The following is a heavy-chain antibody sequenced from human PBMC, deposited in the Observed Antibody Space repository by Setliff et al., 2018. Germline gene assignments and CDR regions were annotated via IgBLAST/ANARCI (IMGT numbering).Heavy chain of an antibody. V-gene: IGHV4-61*02. CDR2: IYTTWST. D-gene: IGHD5-18*01. Sequence: SETLSLTCTVSGGSVGNSYYYWNWVRQPAGKGLEWIGRIYTTWSTNYNPSLRSRVSISLDTSKSQFFLELRSVTAADTAVYYCARLPPLHTPMALTFDYWGQGILVTVSS. CDR1: GGSVGNSYYY. CDR3: ARLPPLHTPMALTFDY. J-gene: IGHJ4*02.